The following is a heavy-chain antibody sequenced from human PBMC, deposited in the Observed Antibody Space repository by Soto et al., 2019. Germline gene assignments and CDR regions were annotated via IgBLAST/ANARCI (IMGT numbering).Heavy chain of an antibody. J-gene: IGHJ4*02. CDR1: GGSISSSSYY. V-gene: IGHV4-39*01. D-gene: IGHD6-13*01. CDR3: ARRGSSSWYGY. Sequence: QLQLQESGPGLVKPSETPSLTCTVSGGSISSSSYYWGWIRQPPGKGLAWIGSIYYSGSTYYNPSLKSRVTISVDTSKNQFSLKLSAVTAADTAVYYCARRGSSSWYGYWGQGTLVTVSS. CDR2: IYYSGST.